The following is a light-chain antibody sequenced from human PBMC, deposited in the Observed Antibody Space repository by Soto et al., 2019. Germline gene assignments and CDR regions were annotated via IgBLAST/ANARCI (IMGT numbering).Light chain of an antibody. CDR3: QQYYSTPHT. V-gene: IGKV4-1*01. CDR1: QSVLYSSNNKNY. J-gene: IGKJ4*01. Sequence: DIVMTQSPDSLAVSLGERATINCKSSQSVLYSSNNKNYLAWYQQKPGQSPKLLFYWASTRESGVPDRFSGSGSGTDFTLTISSLQAEDVAVYYCQQYYSTPHTFGGGTKVEIK. CDR2: WAS.